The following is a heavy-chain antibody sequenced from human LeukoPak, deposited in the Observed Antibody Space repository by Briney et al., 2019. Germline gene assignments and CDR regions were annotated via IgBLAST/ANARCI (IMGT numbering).Heavy chain of an antibody. CDR2: IYYSGST. Sequence: PSETLSLTCTVSGGSISSYYWSWIRQPPGKGLEWIGYIYYSGSTNYNPSLKSRVTISVDTSKNQFSLKLSSVTAADTAVYYCARADCSSTSCPFDYWGQGTPVTVSS. CDR1: GGSISSYY. CDR3: ARADCSSTSCPFDY. J-gene: IGHJ4*02. D-gene: IGHD2-2*01. V-gene: IGHV4-59*01.